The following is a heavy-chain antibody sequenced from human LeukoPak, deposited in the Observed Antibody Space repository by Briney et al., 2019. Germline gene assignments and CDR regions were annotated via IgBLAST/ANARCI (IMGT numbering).Heavy chain of an antibody. D-gene: IGHD3-16*02. V-gene: IGHV1-69*04. CDR1: GGTFSSYA. CDR3: ARDLYDYVWGSYRPIGAFDI. Sequence: VASVKVSCKASGGTFSSYAISWVRRAPGQGLEWMGRIIPILGIANYAQKFQGRVTITADKSTSTAYMELSSLRSEDTAVYYCARDLYDYVWGSYRPIGAFDIWGQGTMVTVSS. CDR2: IIPILGIA. J-gene: IGHJ3*02.